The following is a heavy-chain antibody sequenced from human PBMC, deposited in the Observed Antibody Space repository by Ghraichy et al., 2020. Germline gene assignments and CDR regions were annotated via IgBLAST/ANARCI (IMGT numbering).Heavy chain of an antibody. CDR1: GGSISSTTHY. Sequence: SETLSLTCTVSGGSISSTTHYWGWIRQPPGKGLEWIGSIYYSGSTYYSPSLKSRVTISVDTSKNQFSLKLTSVTAADTAVYYCSRHPTTTGFDYWGQGTLVTVSS. CDR3: SRHPTTTGFDY. CDR2: IYYSGST. D-gene: IGHD5-24*01. J-gene: IGHJ4*02. V-gene: IGHV4-39*01.